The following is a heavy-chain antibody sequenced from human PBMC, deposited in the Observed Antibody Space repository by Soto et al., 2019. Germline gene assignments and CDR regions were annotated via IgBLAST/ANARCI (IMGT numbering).Heavy chain of an antibody. CDR3: ARLESVTRSLGYFDY. D-gene: IGHD7-27*01. Sequence: PSETLSLTCTVSGGSIRRSDYYWSWVRQLPGRGLEWIAYIYYSGSTFYNPSLMSRLAISVDTSRNQFSLSLTSVTAADTAVYYCARLESVTRSLGYFDYWGQGIRVTVS. J-gene: IGHJ4*02. V-gene: IGHV4-31*03. CDR1: GGSIRRSDYY. CDR2: IYYSGST.